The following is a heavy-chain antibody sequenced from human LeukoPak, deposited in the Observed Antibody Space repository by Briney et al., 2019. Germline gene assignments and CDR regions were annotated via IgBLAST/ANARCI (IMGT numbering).Heavy chain of an antibody. CDR2: IIPIFGTA. J-gene: IGHJ2*01. CDR1: GGTFSSYA. D-gene: IGHD4-17*01. V-gene: IGHV1-69*01. CDR3: ARGAGDYRYFDL. Sequence: SVKVSCKASGGTFSSYAISWVRQAPGQGLEWMGGIIPIFGTAIYAQKFQGRVTITADESTSTAYMELSSLRSEDTAVYYCARGAGDYRYFDLWGRGTLVTVSS.